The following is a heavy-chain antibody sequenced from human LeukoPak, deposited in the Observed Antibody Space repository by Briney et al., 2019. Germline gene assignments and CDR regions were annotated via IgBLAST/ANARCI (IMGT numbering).Heavy chain of an antibody. CDR1: GFTFSSYA. Sequence: GGSLRLSCAASGFTFSSYAMHWVRQAPCKGLEWVAVISYDGSNKYYADSVKGRFTISRDNSKNTLYLQMNSLRAEDTAVYYCARDYKRFDYWGQGTLVTVSS. D-gene: IGHD3-10*01. J-gene: IGHJ4*02. V-gene: IGHV3-30-3*01. CDR3: ARDYKRFDY. CDR2: ISYDGSNK.